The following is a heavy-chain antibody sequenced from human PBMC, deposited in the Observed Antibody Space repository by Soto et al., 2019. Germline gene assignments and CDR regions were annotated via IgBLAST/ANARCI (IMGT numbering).Heavy chain of an antibody. V-gene: IGHV1-2*04. D-gene: IGHD5-18*01. CDR1: GYTFTGYY. CDR2: INPNSGGT. Sequence: ASVKVSCKASGYTFTGYYMHWVRQAPGQGLEWMGWINPNSGGTNYAQKFQGWVTMTRDTSISTAYMELSRLRSDDTAVYYCARSLLIQLWSFDYWGQGTRVTVSS. J-gene: IGHJ4*02. CDR3: ARSLLIQLWSFDY.